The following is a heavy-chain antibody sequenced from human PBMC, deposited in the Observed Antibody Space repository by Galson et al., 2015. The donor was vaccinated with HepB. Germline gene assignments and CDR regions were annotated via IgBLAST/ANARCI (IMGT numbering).Heavy chain of an antibody. CDR1: GYTFTRYG. CDR3: ARVGWLQPLFDY. J-gene: IGHJ4*02. CDR2: INPYNGNT. V-gene: IGHV1-18*01. D-gene: IGHD5-24*01. Sequence: SVKVSCKASGYTFTRYGISWVRQAPGQGLEWMGWINPYNGNTNYAQKLQGRVTMATDTFTSTVYMELRSLRSDDTAVYYCARVGWLQPLFDYWGQGTLVTVSS.